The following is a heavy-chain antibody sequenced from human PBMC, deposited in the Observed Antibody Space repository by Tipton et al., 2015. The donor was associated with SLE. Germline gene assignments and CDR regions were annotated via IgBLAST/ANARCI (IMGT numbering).Heavy chain of an antibody. CDR1: GDTFNNFG. J-gene: IGHJ4*02. V-gene: IGHV1-69*05. Sequence: QSGPEVKKPGASVKVSCKSSGDTFNNFGITWVRQAPGQGLEWMGWIIPIFGTANYAQKFQGRVTITTDESTSTAYMELSSLTSEDTALYYCARSLGYCRGGGGFWGQGPLATVSS. CDR2: IIPIFGTA. CDR3: ARSLGYCRGGGGF. D-gene: IGHD2-15*01.